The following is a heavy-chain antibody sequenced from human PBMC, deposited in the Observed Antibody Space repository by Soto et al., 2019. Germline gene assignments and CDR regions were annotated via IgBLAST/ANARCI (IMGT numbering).Heavy chain of an antibody. CDR1: GGSISSSNW. J-gene: IGHJ4*02. D-gene: IGHD6-13*01. V-gene: IGHV4-4*02. CDR2: IYHSGTT. CDR3: AAPAAGDFDY. Sequence: PSETLSLTCAVSGGSISSSNWWTWVSQPPGKGLEWIGEIYHSGTTNYNPSLKSRVTISGDRSKNQFSLSLSSVTAADTAVYYCAAPAAGDFDYWGQGTLVTVSS.